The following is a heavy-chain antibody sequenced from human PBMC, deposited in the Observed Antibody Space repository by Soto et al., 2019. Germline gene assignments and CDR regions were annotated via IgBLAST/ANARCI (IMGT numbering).Heavy chain of an antibody. CDR2: ISAYNGNT. J-gene: IGHJ5*02. D-gene: IGHD4-17*01. V-gene: IGHV1-18*01. Sequence: ASVKVSCKASGYTFTSYGISWVRQAPGQGLEWMGWISAYNGNTNYAQKLQGRVTMTTDTSTSTAYMELRSLRSDDTAVYYCAGSNTVTTLIGFDPWGQGTLVTVS. CDR3: AGSNTVTTLIGFDP. CDR1: GYTFTSYG.